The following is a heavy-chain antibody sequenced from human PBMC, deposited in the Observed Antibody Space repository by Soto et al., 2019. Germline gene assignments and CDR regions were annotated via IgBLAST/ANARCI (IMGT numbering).Heavy chain of an antibody. J-gene: IGHJ4*02. CDR2: IDSGSSSI. Sequence: EVQLVDSGGGLVQPGGSLRLSCAASGFTFSIYSMNWVRQAPGKGLEWVSYIDSGSSSIYYADSVKGRFTISRDNAENSLYLQMDRLRDEDTAVYYCARDRGSYFQDYWGQGTLVTVSS. V-gene: IGHV3-48*02. CDR3: ARDRGSYFQDY. D-gene: IGHD1-26*01. CDR1: GFTFSIYS.